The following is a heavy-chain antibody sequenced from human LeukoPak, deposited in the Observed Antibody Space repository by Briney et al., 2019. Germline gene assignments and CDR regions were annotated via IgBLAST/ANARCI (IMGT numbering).Heavy chain of an antibody. CDR3: ARESSTSQTNLFDS. Sequence: SETLSLTCTVSGDSIASHYWSWIRQPPGKGLEWIGYLHYRGNTNHNSSLKSRMTISLDTSRNQFSLRLSSVTAADTAIYFCARESSTSQTNLFDSWGQGTLVTVSS. D-gene: IGHD6-6*01. J-gene: IGHJ4*02. CDR1: GDSIASHY. CDR2: LHYRGNT. V-gene: IGHV4-59*11.